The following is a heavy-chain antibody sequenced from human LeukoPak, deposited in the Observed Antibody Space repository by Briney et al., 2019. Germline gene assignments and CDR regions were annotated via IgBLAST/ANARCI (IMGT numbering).Heavy chain of an antibody. V-gene: IGHV1-8*03. CDR2: VNPKSGNT. Sequence: ASVKVSCKASGYTFTAYDINWVRQATGQGLEWMGWVNPKSGNTGHAQKFQARVTFTMNASITTAYMEMNSLTSEDTAIYYCARPYCSSASCSRWFDPWGQGTLVTVSS. CDR3: ARPYCSSASCSRWFDP. CDR1: GYTFTAYD. D-gene: IGHD2-2*01. J-gene: IGHJ5*02.